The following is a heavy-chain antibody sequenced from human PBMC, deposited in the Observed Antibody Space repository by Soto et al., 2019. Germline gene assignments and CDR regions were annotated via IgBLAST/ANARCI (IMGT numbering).Heavy chain of an antibody. CDR2: ISGSGGST. CDR3: AKWIGPGGYNFL. J-gene: IGHJ4*02. Sequence: PGGSLRLSCAASGFTFSSYAMSWVRQAPGKGLEWVSAISGSGGSTYNADPMKGRCTISRDNSKNTLYLQKNSLRAEDAAVYYCAKWIGPGGYNFLWGQGTLVTVSS. CDR1: GFTFSSYA. V-gene: IGHV3-23*01. D-gene: IGHD5-12*01.